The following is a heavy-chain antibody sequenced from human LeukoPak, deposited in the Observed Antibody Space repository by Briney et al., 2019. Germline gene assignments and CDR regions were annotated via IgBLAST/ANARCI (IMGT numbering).Heavy chain of an antibody. J-gene: IGHJ4*02. CDR2: ITATGDTA. CDR3: AGDRNSDWYSPLDY. D-gene: IGHD6-19*01. V-gene: IGHV3-23*01. Sequence: GGSLRLSCVASGFTFTKCAMSWIRPAPGKGLEWVEIITATGDTAYYADSVKGRFTSSRDNSRNTVYIQMDSLRAEDMAIYYCAGDRNSDWYSPLDYWGQGSQVTVSP. CDR1: GFTFTKCA.